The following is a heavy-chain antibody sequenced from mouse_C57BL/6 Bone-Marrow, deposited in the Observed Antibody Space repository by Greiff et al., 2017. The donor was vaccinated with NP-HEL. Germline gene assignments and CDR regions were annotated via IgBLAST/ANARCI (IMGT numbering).Heavy chain of an antibody. CDR1: GYTFTSYW. V-gene: IGHV1-52*01. CDR2: IDPSDSET. Sequence: QVQLQQPGAELVRPGSSVKLSCKASGYTFTSYWMHWVKQRPIQGLEWIGNIDPSDSETHYNQKFKDKATLTVDKSSSTAYMQLSSLTSEDSAVYYCARPAQGRDYFDYWGQGTTLTVSS. J-gene: IGHJ2*01. D-gene: IGHD3-2*02. CDR3: ARPAQGRDYFDY.